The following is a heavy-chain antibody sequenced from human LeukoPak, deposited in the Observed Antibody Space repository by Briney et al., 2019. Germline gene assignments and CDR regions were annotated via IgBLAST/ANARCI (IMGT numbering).Heavy chain of an antibody. CDR1: GGTFSSYT. CDR2: INCAGGST. D-gene: IGHD1-7*01. J-gene: IGHJ3*02. V-gene: IGHV1-46*01. CDR3: AREGELLGGFDI. Sequence: ASVKVSCKASGGTFSSYTISWVRQAPGQGLEWMGIINCAGGSTRYAQKFQGRVTMTRDTSTSTVYMELSSLRSEDTAVYYCAREGELLGGFDIWGQGTMVTVSS.